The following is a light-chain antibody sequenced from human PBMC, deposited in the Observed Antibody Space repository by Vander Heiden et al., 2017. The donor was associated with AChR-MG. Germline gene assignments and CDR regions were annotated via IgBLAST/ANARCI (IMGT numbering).Light chain of an antibody. CDR3: HQYGSSPLT. CDR1: QSVSSNS. Sequence: EIVLTQSPGTLSLSPGERATLSCRASQSVSSNSLAWYQQKPGQAPRLLIYGASSRATGIPDRFSGSGSGTDFTLTISRLEPEDFAVYYCHQYGSSPLTFGGGTKVELK. V-gene: IGKV3-20*01. CDR2: GAS. J-gene: IGKJ4*01.